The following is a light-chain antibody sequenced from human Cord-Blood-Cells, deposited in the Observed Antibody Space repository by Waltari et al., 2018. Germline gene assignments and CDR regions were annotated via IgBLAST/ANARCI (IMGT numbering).Light chain of an antibody. V-gene: IGLV2-14*01. CDR3: SSYTSSSTLV. CDR1: SSHVGGYNY. CDR2: DVS. J-gene: IGLJ3*02. Sequence: QSALTQPASVYGSPGQSITISCTGTSSHVGGYNYVSWYQQHPGKAPKLMIYDVSNRPSGVSNRFSGSKSGNTASLTISGLQAEDEADYYCSSYTSSSTLVFGGGSKLTVL.